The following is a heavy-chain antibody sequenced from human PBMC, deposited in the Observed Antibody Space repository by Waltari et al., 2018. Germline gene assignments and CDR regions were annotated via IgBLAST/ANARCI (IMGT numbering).Heavy chain of an antibody. V-gene: IGHV4-39*07. J-gene: IGHJ6*03. CDR1: VGSISSSSYY. D-gene: IGHD2-2*01. Sequence: QLQLQESGTGLVKPSETLSLTCTVSVGSISSSSYYCAWIRQPPGKGLEWIGNIYYSGSTYYNPSLKSRVTISVDTSKNQFSLKLSSVTAADTAVYYCARIVVPAYYYYYMDVWGKGTTVTISS. CDR3: ARIVVPAYYYYYMDV. CDR2: IYYSGST.